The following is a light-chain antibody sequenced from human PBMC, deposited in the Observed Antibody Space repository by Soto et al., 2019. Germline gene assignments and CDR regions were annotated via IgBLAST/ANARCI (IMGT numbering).Light chain of an antibody. V-gene: IGKV3D-20*02. Sequence: EFVLTQSPGTLSLSPGERPTLSCRASQTVRNNYLAWYQQKPGQAPRLLIYDASSRATGIPDRFSGGGSGTDFTLTITRIEPEDFAFYYCHQRQRWPRPFGQGTKVDMK. J-gene: IGKJ1*01. CDR3: HQRQRWPRP. CDR2: DAS. CDR1: QTVRNNY.